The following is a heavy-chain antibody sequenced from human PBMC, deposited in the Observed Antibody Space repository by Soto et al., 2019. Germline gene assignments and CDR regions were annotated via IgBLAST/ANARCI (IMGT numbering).Heavy chain of an antibody. J-gene: IGHJ6*02. D-gene: IGHD6-6*01. CDR2: INPNSGGT. CDR3: AREGSSSSPYYYFYGMDV. CDR1: GYPFTGYY. V-gene: IGHV1-2*04. Sequence: ASLKVSCKSSGYPFTGYYMHWVRQAPGQGLEWMGWINPNSGGTNYAQKFQGWVTMTRDTSISTAYMELSRLRSDDTAVYYCAREGSSSSPYYYFYGMDVWGQGTTVTVSS.